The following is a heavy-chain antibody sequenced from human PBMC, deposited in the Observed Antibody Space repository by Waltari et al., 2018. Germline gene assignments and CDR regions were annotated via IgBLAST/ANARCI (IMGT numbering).Heavy chain of an antibody. CDR3: ARGSGVDY. D-gene: IGHD7-27*01. CDR1: GCTFSTYV. Sequence: EVQLLESGGGLVLPGGLLRLSWAALGCTFSTYVMNWVRQAPGKGLEWVSSISDGGGIINYADSVKGRFTISRDNSKNTVYLQMKSLRAEDTAVYYCARGSGVDYWGQGTLVTISS. J-gene: IGHJ4*02. CDR2: ISDGGGII. V-gene: IGHV3-23*01.